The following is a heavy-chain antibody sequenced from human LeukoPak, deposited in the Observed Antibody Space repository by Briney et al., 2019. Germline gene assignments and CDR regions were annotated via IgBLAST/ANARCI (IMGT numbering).Heavy chain of an antibody. Sequence: GGSLRLSCAASGFTFSSYGMHWVRQAPGKGLEWVAFIRYDGSNKYYADSVKGRFTISRDNSKNTLYLQMNSLRAEDTAVYYCARHRKSGYYYYVDVWGKGTTVTVSS. CDR2: IRYDGSNK. CDR3: ARHRKSGYYYYVDV. J-gene: IGHJ6*03. CDR1: GFTFSSYG. V-gene: IGHV3-30*02. D-gene: IGHD3-3*01.